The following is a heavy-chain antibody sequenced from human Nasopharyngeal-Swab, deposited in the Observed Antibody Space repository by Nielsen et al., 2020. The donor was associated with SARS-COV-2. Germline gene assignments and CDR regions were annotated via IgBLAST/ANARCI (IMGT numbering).Heavy chain of an antibody. CDR2: TYYRSKWYN. CDR3: ARDLIDGIAEFDH. D-gene: IGHD6-13*01. Sequence: WIRQSPSRGLEWLGRTYYRSKWYNDYAVSVKSRITINPDTSKNQFSLQLNSVTPEDTAVYYCARDLIDGIAEFDHWGKGTMVTV. J-gene: IGHJ5*02. V-gene: IGHV6-1*01.